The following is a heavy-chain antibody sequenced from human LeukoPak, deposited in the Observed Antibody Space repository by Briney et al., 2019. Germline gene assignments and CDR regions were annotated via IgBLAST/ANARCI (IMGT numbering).Heavy chain of an antibody. CDR1: GLTFSSYW. J-gene: IGHJ4*02. Sequence: GRSLRLANAPAGLTFSSYWMHWVRQAPGKGLVWVSRINRHGSITTYADCVKGRFTIARDNAKNTLYLEMNSLRAEDTAVYYCARDVWSYYDSSGYPPKDYWGQGTLVTVSS. CDR3: ARDVWSYYDSSGYPPKDY. V-gene: IGHV3-74*01. CDR2: INRHGSIT. D-gene: IGHD3-22*01.